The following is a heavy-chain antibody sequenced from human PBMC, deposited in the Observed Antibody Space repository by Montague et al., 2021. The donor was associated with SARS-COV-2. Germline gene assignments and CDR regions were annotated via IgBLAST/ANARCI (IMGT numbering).Heavy chain of an antibody. CDR3: ARDGREGLLWFGELLFGWFDP. D-gene: IGHD3-10*01. V-gene: IGHV3-30*04. CDR2: TSYDGSNK. CDR1: GFTFSSYA. J-gene: IGHJ5*02. Sequence: SLRFSCAASGFTFSSYAMHWVRQAPGKGLEWVAVTSYDGSNKYYADSVKGRFTISRDNSKNTLYLQMNSLRAEDTAVYYCARDGREGLLWFGELLFGWFDPWGQGTLVTVSS.